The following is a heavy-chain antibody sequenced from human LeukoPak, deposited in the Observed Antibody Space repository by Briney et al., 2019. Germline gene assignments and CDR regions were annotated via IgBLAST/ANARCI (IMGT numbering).Heavy chain of an antibody. CDR3: ASGSPQQQDAFDI. CDR1: GGSFSGYY. J-gene: IGHJ3*02. Sequence: SETLSLTCAVYGGSFSGYYWSWIREPPGKGLEWIGYIYHSGSTYYNPSLKSRVTISVDRSKNQFSLKLSSVTAADTAVYYCASGSPQQQDAFDIWGQGTMVTVSS. D-gene: IGHD6-13*01. CDR2: IYHSGST. V-gene: IGHV4-34*01.